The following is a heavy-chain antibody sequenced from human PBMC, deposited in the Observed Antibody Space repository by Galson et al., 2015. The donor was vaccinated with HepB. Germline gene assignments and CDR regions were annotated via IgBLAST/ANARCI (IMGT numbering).Heavy chain of an antibody. J-gene: IGHJ4*02. D-gene: IGHD5-12*01. Sequence: SLRLSCAASGFTFGDYAMSWFRQAPGKGLEWVGFIRSKAYGGTTEYAASVKGRFTISRDDSKSIAYLQMNSLKTEDTAVYYCTRAQVYSGYDYGGEFDYWGQGTLVTVSS. CDR3: TRAQVYSGYDYGGEFDY. CDR1: GFTFGDYA. CDR2: IRSKAYGGTT. V-gene: IGHV3-49*03.